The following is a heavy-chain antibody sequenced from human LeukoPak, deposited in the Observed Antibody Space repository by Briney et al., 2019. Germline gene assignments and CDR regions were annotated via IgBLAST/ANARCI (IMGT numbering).Heavy chain of an antibody. V-gene: IGHV4-59*01. CDR3: ARGLRYFDWLANPFFDY. J-gene: IGHJ4*02. CDR2: IHYSGST. D-gene: IGHD3-9*01. Sequence: SETLSLTCTVSSGSISSYYWSWIRQPPGKGLEWIGYIHYSGSTNYNPSLKSRVSISVETSKTQFSLKLSSVTAADTAVYYCARGLRYFDWLANPFFDYWGQGTLVTVSS. CDR1: SGSISSYY.